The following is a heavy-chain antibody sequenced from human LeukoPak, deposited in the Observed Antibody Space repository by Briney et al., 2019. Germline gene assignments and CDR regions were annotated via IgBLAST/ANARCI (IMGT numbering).Heavy chain of an antibody. J-gene: IGHJ4*02. D-gene: IGHD3-3*01. CDR1: GFTFGDYA. V-gene: IGHV3-49*03. CDR3: TRFVRDFWSGYFVY. CDR2: IRSKAYGGTT. Sequence: GGSLRLSCTASGFTFGDYAMSWFRQAPGKGLEWVGFIRSKAYGGTTEYAASVKGRFTISRDDSKSIAYLQMNSLKTEDTAVYYCTRFVRDFWSGYFVYWGQGTLVTVSS.